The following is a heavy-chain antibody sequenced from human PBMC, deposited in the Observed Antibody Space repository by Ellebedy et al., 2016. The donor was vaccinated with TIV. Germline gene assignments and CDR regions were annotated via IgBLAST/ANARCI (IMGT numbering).Heavy chain of an antibody. D-gene: IGHD2-15*01. V-gene: IGHV3-23*01. J-gene: IGHJ4*02. CDR2: ITIGGGNT. CDR3: AKRGSCSDGTCLHYFDS. CDR1: GFAFRNYG. Sequence: GGSLRLSCAASGFAFRNYGMSWVRQAPGKGPEWVSSITIGGGNTFYADSVKGLFTISRDNSKDTLYLQMNSLRAEDTAVYYCAKRGSCSDGTCLHYFDSWGRGTLVTVSS.